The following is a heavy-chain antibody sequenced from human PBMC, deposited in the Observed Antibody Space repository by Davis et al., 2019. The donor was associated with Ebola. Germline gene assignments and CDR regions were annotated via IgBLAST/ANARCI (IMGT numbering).Heavy chain of an antibody. J-gene: IGHJ6*02. CDR1: GYTFTSYG. V-gene: IGHV1-18*01. CDR3: ARPAGDYGSFYYYGMDV. D-gene: IGHD4-17*01. Sequence: AASVKVSCKASGYTFTSYGISWVRQAPGQGLEWMGWISAYNGNTNYAQKLQGRVTMTTDTSTSTAYMELRSLRAEDTAVYYCARPAGDYGSFYYYGMDVWGQGTTVTVSS. CDR2: ISAYNGNT.